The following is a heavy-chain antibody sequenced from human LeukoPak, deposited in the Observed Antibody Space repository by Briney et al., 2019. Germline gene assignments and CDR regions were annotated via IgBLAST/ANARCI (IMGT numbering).Heavy chain of an antibody. Sequence: GGSLRLSCSASGFISSTSAMNWVRQAPGKGLEWVSSISSTSAYIHYADSVKGRFTISRDNVDNVVYLEMNSLGAEDTATYYCARVAVSGPTGWFDSWGQGTLVIVSS. J-gene: IGHJ5*01. D-gene: IGHD2-8*02. CDR1: GFISSTSA. CDR2: ISSTSAYI. CDR3: ARVAVSGPTGWFDS. V-gene: IGHV3-21*01.